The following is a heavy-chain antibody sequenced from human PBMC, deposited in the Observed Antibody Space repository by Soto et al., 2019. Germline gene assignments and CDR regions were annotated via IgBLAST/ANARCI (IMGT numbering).Heavy chain of an antibody. D-gene: IGHD6-13*01. CDR2: ISSSSSYI. CDR3: ARGREQLAPGGAFDI. CDR1: GFTFSSYS. J-gene: IGHJ3*02. V-gene: IGHV3-21*01. Sequence: EVQLVESGGGLVKPGGSLRLSCAASGFTFSSYSMNWVRQAPGKGLEWVSSISSSSSYIYYADSVKGRLTISRDNAKNSLYLQMNSLRAEDTAVYYCARGREQLAPGGAFDIWGQGTMVTVSS.